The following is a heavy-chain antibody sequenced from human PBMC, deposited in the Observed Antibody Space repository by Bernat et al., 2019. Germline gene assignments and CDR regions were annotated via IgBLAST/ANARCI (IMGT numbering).Heavy chain of an antibody. D-gene: IGHD3-10*01. V-gene: IGHV4-4*02. J-gene: IGHJ6*02. CDR3: ARLATMVRGVTKEVYYYYGMDV. CDR1: GGSISSSNW. Sequence: QVQLQESGPGLVKPSGTLSLTCAVSGGSISSSNWWSWVRQPPGKGLEWIGEIYHSGSTNYNPSLKSRVTISVDKSKNQFSLKLSSVTAADTAVYYCARLATMVRGVTKEVYYYYGMDVWGQGTTVTVSS. CDR2: IYHSGST.